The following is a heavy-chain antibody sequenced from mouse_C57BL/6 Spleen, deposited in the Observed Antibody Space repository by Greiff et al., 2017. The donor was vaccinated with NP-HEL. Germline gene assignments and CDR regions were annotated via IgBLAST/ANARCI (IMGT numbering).Heavy chain of an antibody. CDR3: TGSKGFAY. J-gene: IGHJ3*01. D-gene: IGHD1-3*01. CDR1: GFTFSNYW. Sequence: EVKLMESGGGLVQPGGSMKLSCVASGFTFSNYWMNWVRQSPEKGLEWVAQIRLKSDNYATHYAESVKGRFTISRDDSKSSVYLQMNNLRAEDTGIYYCTGSKGFAYWGQGTLVTVSA. V-gene: IGHV6-3*01. CDR2: IRLKSDNYAT.